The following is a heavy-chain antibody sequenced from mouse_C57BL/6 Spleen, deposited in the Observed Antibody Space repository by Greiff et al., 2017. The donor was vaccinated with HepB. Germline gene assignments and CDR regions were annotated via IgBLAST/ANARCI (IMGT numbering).Heavy chain of an antibody. CDR2: IYYSGTI. V-gene: IGHV3-5*01. J-gene: IGHJ2*01. CDR1: GISITTGNYR. D-gene: IGHD2-2*01. Sequence: VQLKESGPGLVKPSQTVFLTCTVTGISITTGNYRWSWIRQFPGNKLEWIGYIYYSGTITYNPSLTSRTTITRDTPKNQFFLEMNSLTAEDTATYYCARDRDYGYDGYFDYWGQGTTLTVSS. CDR3: ARDRDYGYDGYFDY.